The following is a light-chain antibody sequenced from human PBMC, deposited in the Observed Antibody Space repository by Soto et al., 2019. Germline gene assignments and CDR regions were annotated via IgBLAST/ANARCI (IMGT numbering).Light chain of an antibody. CDR3: SSYTSSNTEV. V-gene: IGLV2-14*03. CDR1: SSDVGGYNY. Sequence: QSALTQPASVSGSPGQSITISCTGTSSDVGGYNYVSWYQHYPGKAPQLIIYDVTNRPSGVSNRFSGSKSGNTASLTISGLQAEDEAHYYCSSYTSSNTEVFGGGTKVTVL. J-gene: IGLJ2*01. CDR2: DVT.